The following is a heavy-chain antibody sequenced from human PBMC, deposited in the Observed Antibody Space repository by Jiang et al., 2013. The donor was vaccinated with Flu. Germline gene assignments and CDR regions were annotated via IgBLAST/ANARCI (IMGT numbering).Heavy chain of an antibody. D-gene: IGHD3-3*01. V-gene: IGHV1-24*01. Sequence: SGAEVKKPGASVTVSCKVSGYTLTELSMHWVRQAPGKGLEWMGGFDPEDEQTIYSQQFQGRVTMTEDSSSDTAYMELSSLKSEDTAVYFCTTGLHYEPWSGSWFESWGQGTL. CDR3: TTGLHYEPWSGSWFES. J-gene: IGHJ5*01. CDR2: FDPEDEQT. CDR1: GYTLTELS.